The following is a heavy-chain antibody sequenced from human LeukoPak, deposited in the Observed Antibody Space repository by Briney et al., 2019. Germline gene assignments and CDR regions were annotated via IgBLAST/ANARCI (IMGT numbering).Heavy chain of an antibody. CDR1: GGTFSSYA. CDR3: ARVAIAAAGPFDP. D-gene: IGHD6-13*01. Sequence: GASVKVSCKASGGTFSSYAISWVRQAPGQGLGWMGGIIPIFGTANYAQKFQGRVTITADESTSTAYMELSSLRSEDTAVYYCARVAIAAAGPFDPWGQGTLVTVSP. CDR2: IIPIFGTA. J-gene: IGHJ5*02. V-gene: IGHV1-69*13.